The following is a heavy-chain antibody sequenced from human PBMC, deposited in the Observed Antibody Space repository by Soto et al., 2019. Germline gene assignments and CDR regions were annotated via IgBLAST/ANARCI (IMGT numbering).Heavy chain of an antibody. CDR2: FDPEDGET. Sequence: GGSMKGSRKVSGYTPTELSLHLVRQPPGKGLEWMGGFDPEDGETIYAQKFQGRVTMTEDTSTDTAYMEVSSLRSEDTAVYYCATGSKQWLVFDYWGQGTLVTVSS. D-gene: IGHD6-19*01. J-gene: IGHJ4*02. V-gene: IGHV1-24*01. CDR1: GYTPTELS. CDR3: ATGSKQWLVFDY.